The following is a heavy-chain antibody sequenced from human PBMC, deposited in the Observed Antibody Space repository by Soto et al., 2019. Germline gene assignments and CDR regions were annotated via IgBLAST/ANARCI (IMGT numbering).Heavy chain of an antibody. J-gene: IGHJ6*02. CDR2: IKADGTEK. D-gene: IGHD5-12*01. CDR3: VTAVRGYNANGDR. V-gene: IGHV3-7*03. Sequence: VQLVESGGDLVQPGGSLRLSGVGSGFTFSSYWMGWVRQTPGKGLEWVATIKADGTEKYYVDSVKGRFTFARDNAKTSVYLEMNSLRAEDTAVYYCVTAVRGYNANGDRWGQGTTVTVSS. CDR1: GFTFSSYW.